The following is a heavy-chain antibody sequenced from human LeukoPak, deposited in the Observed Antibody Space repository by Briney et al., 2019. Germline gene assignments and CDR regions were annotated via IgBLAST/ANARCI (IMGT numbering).Heavy chain of an antibody. V-gene: IGHV4-39*07. Sequence: PSETLSLTCTVSGGSISGSNYYWGWIRQPPGKGLEWIASMYYSGSTNYNPSLKSRVTISVDKSKNQFSLKLSSATAADTAVYYCAREKLIQLWLLYFDYWGQGTLVTVSS. D-gene: IGHD5-18*01. J-gene: IGHJ4*02. CDR2: MYYSGST. CDR3: AREKLIQLWLLYFDY. CDR1: GGSISGSNYY.